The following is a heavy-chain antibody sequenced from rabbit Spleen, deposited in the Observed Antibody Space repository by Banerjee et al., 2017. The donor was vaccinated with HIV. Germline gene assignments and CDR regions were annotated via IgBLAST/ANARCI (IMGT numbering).Heavy chain of an antibody. CDR3: VRDTSSSFSSYGMDL. J-gene: IGHJ6*01. Sequence: QSLEESGGDLVKPGASLTLTCTASGFSFSSSDYMCWVRQAPGKGLEWIACIDTDSSGFTYFATWAKGRFTCSKTSSTTVTLQMTRLTAADTATYFCVRDTSSSFSSYGMDLWGQGTLVTVS. CDR2: IDTDSSGFT. V-gene: IGHV1S40*01. CDR1: GFSFSSSDY. D-gene: IGHD1-1*01.